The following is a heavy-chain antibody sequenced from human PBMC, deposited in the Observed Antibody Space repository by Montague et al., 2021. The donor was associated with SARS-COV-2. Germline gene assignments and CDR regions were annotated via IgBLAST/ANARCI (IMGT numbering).Heavy chain of an antibody. D-gene: IGHD3-22*01. CDR1: GFTFSSYA. J-gene: IGHJ4*02. CDR2: ISGSGGST. CDR3: AKGGERITMIVVVITLADFDY. V-gene: IGHV3-23*01. Sequence: FLRHSCAASGFTFSSYAMSWFRQAPGKGLEWVSAISGSGGSTYYADSVKGRFTISRDNSKNTLYLQMNSLRAEDTAVYYCAKGGERITMIVVVITLADFDYWGQGTLVTVSS.